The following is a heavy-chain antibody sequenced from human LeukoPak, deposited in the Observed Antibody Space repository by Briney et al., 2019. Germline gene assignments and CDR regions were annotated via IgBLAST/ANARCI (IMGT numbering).Heavy chain of an antibody. CDR2: IGGSGGSA. CDR1: GFTFDIYG. D-gene: IGHD3-10*02. CDR3: AELGITMIGGV. V-gene: IGHV3-23*01. J-gene: IGHJ6*04. Sequence: PGGTLTLSCAGSGFTFDIYGMTWVRQAPGKGLEWVSSIGGSGGSASYADSVKGRFTISRDNSKNTVYLQMSSLRAEDTAVYCCAELGITMIGGVWGKGTTVTISS.